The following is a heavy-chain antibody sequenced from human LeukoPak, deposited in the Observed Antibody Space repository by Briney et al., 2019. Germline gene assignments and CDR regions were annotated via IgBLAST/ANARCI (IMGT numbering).Heavy chain of an antibody. V-gene: IGHV1-18*01. Sequence: ASVKVSCKASGGTFSSYAISWVRQAPGQGLEWMGWISAYNGNTNYAQKLQGRVTMTTDTSTSTAYMELRSLRSDDTAVYYCARDLPEYSSSNYYYYGMDVWGQGTTVTVSS. CDR2: ISAYNGNT. CDR3: ARDLPEYSSSNYYYYGMDV. J-gene: IGHJ6*02. CDR1: GGTFSSYA. D-gene: IGHD6-6*01.